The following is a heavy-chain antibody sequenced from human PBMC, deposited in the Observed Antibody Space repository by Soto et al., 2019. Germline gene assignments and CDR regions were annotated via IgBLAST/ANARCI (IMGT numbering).Heavy chain of an antibody. CDR2: ISASGRST. CDR1: GLTFSTSA. Sequence: GGSLRLSCAASGLTFSTSAMSWVRQAPGKGLEWVSLISASGRSTDYADSVKGRFTISRDNSKSTVYLQMNSLRADDTAVYYCAKVPTSEKLQPDYGMDVWGQGTTVTVSS. V-gene: IGHV3-23*01. CDR3: AKVPTSEKLQPDYGMDV. D-gene: IGHD2-15*01. J-gene: IGHJ6*02.